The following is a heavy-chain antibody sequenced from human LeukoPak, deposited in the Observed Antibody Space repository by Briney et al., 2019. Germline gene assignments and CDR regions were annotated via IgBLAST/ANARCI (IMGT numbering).Heavy chain of an antibody. CDR2: IYYSGST. D-gene: IGHD3-22*01. Sequence: PSETLSLTCTVSGGSISSSSYYWGWIRQPPGKGLEWIGSIYYSGSTYYNPSLKSRVTMSVDTSKNQFSLKLGSVTAADTAVYYCASVQLNPMIVVVEGAFDIWGQGTMVTVSS. V-gene: IGHV4-39*01. CDR1: GGSISSSSYY. J-gene: IGHJ3*02. CDR3: ASVQLNPMIVVVEGAFDI.